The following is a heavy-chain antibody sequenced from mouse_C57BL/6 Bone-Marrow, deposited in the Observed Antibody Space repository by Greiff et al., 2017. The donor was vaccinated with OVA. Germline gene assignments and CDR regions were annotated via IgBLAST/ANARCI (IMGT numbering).Heavy chain of an antibody. CDR1: GFSLTSYG. V-gene: IGHV2-2*01. CDR2: IWSGGST. D-gene: IGHD2-3*01. Sequence: VMLVESGPGLVQPSQSLSITCTVSGFSLTSYGVHWVRQSPGKGLEWLGVIWSGGSTDYNAAFISRLSISKDNSKSQVFFKMNSLQADDTAIYYCARKDGYPYYYAMDYWGQGTSVTVSS. J-gene: IGHJ4*01. CDR3: ARKDGYPYYYAMDY.